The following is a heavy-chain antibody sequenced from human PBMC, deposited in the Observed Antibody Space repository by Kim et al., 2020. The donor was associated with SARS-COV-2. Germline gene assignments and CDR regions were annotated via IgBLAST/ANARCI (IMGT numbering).Heavy chain of an antibody. CDR2: IYSGGST. D-gene: IGHD2-21*02. J-gene: IGHJ4*02. CDR3: AGSPSPYIAYCGGDCSGYFDY. Sequence: GGSLRLSCAASGFTVSSNYMSWVRQAPGKGLEWVLVIYSGGSTYYADSVKGRFTISRDNSKNTLYLQMNSLRAEETAVYHCAGSPSPYIAYCGGDCSGYFDYWGQGTLVTVSS. V-gene: IGHV3-53*01. CDR1: GFTVSSNY.